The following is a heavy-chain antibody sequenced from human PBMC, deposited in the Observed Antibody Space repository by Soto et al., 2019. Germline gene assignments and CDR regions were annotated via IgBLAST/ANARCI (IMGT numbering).Heavy chain of an antibody. V-gene: IGHV3-11*05. Sequence: QVQLVESGGGLVKPGGSLRLSCAASGFTFSDYYMSWIRQAPGKGLEWVSYISSSSSYTNYADSVKGRFTISRDNAKNSLYLRMNSLRAEDTAVYYCAREYSGYDLADYWGQGTLVTVSS. D-gene: IGHD5-12*01. J-gene: IGHJ4*02. CDR2: ISSSSSYT. CDR1: GFTFSDYY. CDR3: AREYSGYDLADY.